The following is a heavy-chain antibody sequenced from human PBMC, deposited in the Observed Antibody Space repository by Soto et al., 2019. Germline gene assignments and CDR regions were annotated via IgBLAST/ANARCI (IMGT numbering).Heavy chain of an antibody. Sequence: GGSLRLSCTASGFTFGDYAMSWFRQAPGKGLEWVGFIRSKAYGGTTEYAASVKGRFTISRDDSKSIAYLQMNSLKTEDTAVYFCTTVSGDIHYYYYYGMDVWGQGTMVTVSS. V-gene: IGHV3-49*03. CDR1: GFTFGDYA. CDR3: TTVSGDIHYYYYYGMDV. J-gene: IGHJ6*02. CDR2: IRSKAYGGTT. D-gene: IGHD4-17*01.